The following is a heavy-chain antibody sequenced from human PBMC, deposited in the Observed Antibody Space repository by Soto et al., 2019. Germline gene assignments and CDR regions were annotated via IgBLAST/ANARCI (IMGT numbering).Heavy chain of an antibody. CDR2: ISYDGTEE. J-gene: IGHJ4*01. CDR1: GFTFSSFG. CDR3: AKGRFDVVTISPFDH. Sequence: GGSLRLSCAASGFTFSSFGMHWVRHAPGKGLEWVAVISYDGTEEKYADSVKGRATVSRDNSKNTVYLQMNRLRGDDSAIYYCAKGRFDVVTISPFDHWGQGTLVTVS. D-gene: IGHD3-3*02. V-gene: IGHV3-30*18.